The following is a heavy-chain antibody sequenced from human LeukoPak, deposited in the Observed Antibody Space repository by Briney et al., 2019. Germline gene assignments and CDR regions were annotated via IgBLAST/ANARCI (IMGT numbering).Heavy chain of an antibody. D-gene: IGHD1-14*01. J-gene: IGHJ3*02. CDR3: ATRRNLDI. V-gene: IGHV3-7*01. CDR2: IKQDGSEK. Sequence: GGSLRLSCAASRFTFSSYWMSWVRQAPGKGLECVANIKQDGSEKYYVDSVKGRFTISRDNAKNSLYLQMNSLRAEDTAVYYRATRRNLDIWGKGTMVTVSS. CDR1: RFTFSSYW.